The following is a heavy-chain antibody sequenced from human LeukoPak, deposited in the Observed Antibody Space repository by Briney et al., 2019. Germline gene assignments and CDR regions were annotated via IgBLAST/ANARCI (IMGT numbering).Heavy chain of an antibody. CDR2: ISGSGGST. V-gene: IGHV3-23*01. Sequence: GGSLRLSCAASGFTFSSYAMNWVRQAPGKGLEWVSAISGSGGSTYYADSVKGRFTISRDNSKNTLYLQMNSLRAEDTAVYYCAKDRVVVVVPAVNDAFDIWGQGTMVTVSS. D-gene: IGHD2-2*01. CDR1: GFTFSSYA. CDR3: AKDRVVVVVPAVNDAFDI. J-gene: IGHJ3*02.